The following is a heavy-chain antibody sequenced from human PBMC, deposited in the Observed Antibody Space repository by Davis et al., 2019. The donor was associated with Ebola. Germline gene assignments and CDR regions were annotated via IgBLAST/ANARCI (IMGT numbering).Heavy chain of an antibody. Sequence: PGGSLRLSCAASGFTFSRYTMMWVRQTPGKGLEWVSYISSRGNTFYYADSVKGRFTFSRDNARNSLYLQMNSLRDEDTAVYYCARCGDWDSGHYHFDYWGQGTPVTVSS. CDR1: GFTFSRYT. CDR2: ISSRGNTF. CDR3: ARCGDWDSGHYHFDY. J-gene: IGHJ4*02. D-gene: IGHD2-21*01. V-gene: IGHV3-48*02.